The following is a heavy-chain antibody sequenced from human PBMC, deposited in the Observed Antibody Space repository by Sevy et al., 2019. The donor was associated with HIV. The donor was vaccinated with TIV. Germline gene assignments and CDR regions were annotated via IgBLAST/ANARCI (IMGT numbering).Heavy chain of an antibody. J-gene: IGHJ6*03. CDR3: AKDWAATNYYYMDV. V-gene: IGHV3-9*01. CDR2: ISWNSGSI. CDR1: GFTFDDYA. Sequence: GGSLRLSCAASGFTFDDYAMHWVRQAPGKGLEWVSGISWNSGSIGYADSVKGRFTIPRDNAKNSLYLQMNSLRAEDTALYYCAKDWAATNYYYMDVWGKGTTVTVSS. D-gene: IGHD1-7*01.